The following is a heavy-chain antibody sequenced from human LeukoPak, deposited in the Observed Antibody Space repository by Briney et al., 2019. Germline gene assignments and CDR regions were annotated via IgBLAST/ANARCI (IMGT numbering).Heavy chain of an antibody. V-gene: IGHV1-18*01. CDR3: ARHMVRGVISRPFDY. CDR2: ISAYNGNT. Sequence: ASVKVSCKASGYTFTSYGISWVRQAPGQGLEWMGWISAYNGNTNYAQKLQGIVTMTTDTSTSTAYMELRSLRSDDTAVYYCARHMVRGVISRPFDYWGQGTLVTVSS. J-gene: IGHJ4*02. CDR1: GYTFTSYG. D-gene: IGHD3-10*01.